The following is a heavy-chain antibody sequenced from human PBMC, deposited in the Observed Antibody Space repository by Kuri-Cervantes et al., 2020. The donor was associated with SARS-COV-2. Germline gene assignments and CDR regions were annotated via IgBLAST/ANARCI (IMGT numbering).Heavy chain of an antibody. Sequence: GESLKISCTASGFTFGDYAMSWVRQAPGKGLEWVGFIRSKAYGGTTEYAASVKGRFTISRDDSKSIAYLQMNSLKTEDTAVYYCTRGIGSSSGYYYVDYYYGMDVWGQGTTVTVSS. D-gene: IGHD3-22*01. V-gene: IGHV3-49*04. J-gene: IGHJ6*02. CDR1: GFTFGDYA. CDR2: IRSKAYGGTT. CDR3: TRGIGSSSGYYYVDYYYGMDV.